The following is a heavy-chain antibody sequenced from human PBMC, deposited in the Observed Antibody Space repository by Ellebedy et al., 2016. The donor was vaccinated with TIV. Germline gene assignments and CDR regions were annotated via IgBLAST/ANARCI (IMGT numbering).Heavy chain of an antibody. Sequence: GSLRLSXTVSGGSISSYYWSWIRQPPGKGLEWIGYIYYSGSTNYNPSLKSRVTISVDTSKNQFSLKLSSVTAADTAVYYCARYYYDSSGYYCAFDIWGQGTMVTVSS. CDR3: ARYYYDSSGYYCAFDI. V-gene: IGHV4-59*01. CDR1: GGSISSYY. CDR2: IYYSGST. D-gene: IGHD3-22*01. J-gene: IGHJ3*02.